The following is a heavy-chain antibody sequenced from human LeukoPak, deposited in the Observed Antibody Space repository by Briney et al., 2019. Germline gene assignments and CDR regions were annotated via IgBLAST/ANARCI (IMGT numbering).Heavy chain of an antibody. D-gene: IGHD3-10*01. V-gene: IGHV4-34*01. Sequence: SETLSLTCAVYGGSFSGYYWSWIRQPPGKGLEWIGEINHSGSTNYNPSLKSRVTISVDTSKNQFSLKLSSVTAADTAVYYCARVQVLLWFGELLYEANAEYYFDYWGQGTLVTVSS. J-gene: IGHJ4*02. CDR3: ARVQVLLWFGELLYEANAEYYFDY. CDR1: GGSFSGYY. CDR2: INHSGST.